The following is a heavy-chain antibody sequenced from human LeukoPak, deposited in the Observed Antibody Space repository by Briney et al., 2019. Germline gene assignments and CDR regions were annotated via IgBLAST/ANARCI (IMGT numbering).Heavy chain of an antibody. D-gene: IGHD3-3*01. CDR3: ARVAKYKFPPYYVFWSGVILDY. CDR2: IIPIFGTA. Sequence: SVKVSCKASGGTFSSYAISWVRQAPGQGLEWMGGIIPIFGTANYAQKFQGRVTITADESTSTAYLELSSLRSEDTAVYYCARVAKYKFPPYYVFWSGVILDYWGQGTWSPSPQ. J-gene: IGHJ4*02. CDR1: GGTFSSYA. V-gene: IGHV1-69*13.